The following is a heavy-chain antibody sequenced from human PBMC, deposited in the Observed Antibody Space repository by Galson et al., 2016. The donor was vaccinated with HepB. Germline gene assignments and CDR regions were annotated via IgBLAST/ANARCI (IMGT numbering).Heavy chain of an antibody. CDR3: ARGRGGYCSGGTCYSGTASDY. Sequence: SVKVSCKASGYTFSSYAISWVRQAPGEGLEWMGWISGYNGDTNYAQKVQGRVTMTTDTSTSTAYLELRSLRSDDTAVYYCARGRGGYCSGGTCYSGTASDYWGQGTLVTVSS. CDR2: ISGYNGDT. V-gene: IGHV1-18*01. J-gene: IGHJ4*02. D-gene: IGHD2-15*01. CDR1: GYTFSSYA.